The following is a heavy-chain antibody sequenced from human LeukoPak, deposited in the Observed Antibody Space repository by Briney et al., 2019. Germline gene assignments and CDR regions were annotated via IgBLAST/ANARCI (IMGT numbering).Heavy chain of an antibody. J-gene: IGHJ3*02. CDR2: ISSSSSYI. Sequence: PGGSLRLSCAASGFTFSSYSMNWVRQAPGKGLEWVSSISSSSSYIYYADSVKGRFTISRDNAKNSLYLQMNSLRAEDTAVYYCARDRGSYCSGTSCYLGDAFDIWGQGTMVTVSS. CDR3: ARDRGSYCSGTSCYLGDAFDI. CDR1: GFTFSSYS. V-gene: IGHV3-21*01. D-gene: IGHD2-2*01.